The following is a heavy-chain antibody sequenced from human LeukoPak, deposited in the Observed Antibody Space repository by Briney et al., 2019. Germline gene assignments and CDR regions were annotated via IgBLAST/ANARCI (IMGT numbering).Heavy chain of an antibody. D-gene: IGHD6-13*01. J-gene: IGHJ5*02. CDR3: AKDGSSWDLNWFDP. Sequence: GGSLRLSCAASGFTFSSYAMHWVRQAPGKGLEWVAVISYDGSNKYYADSVKGRFTISRDNSKNTLYLQMNSLRAEDTAVYYCAKDGSSWDLNWFDPWGQGTLVTVSS. CDR2: ISYDGSNK. V-gene: IGHV3-30-3*01. CDR1: GFTFSSYA.